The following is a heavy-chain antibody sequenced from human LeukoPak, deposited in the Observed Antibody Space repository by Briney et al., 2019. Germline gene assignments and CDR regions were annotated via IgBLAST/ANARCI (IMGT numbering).Heavy chain of an antibody. J-gene: IGHJ5*02. CDR1: GYSFTSYW. CDR3: ARCIAAARANWFDP. CDR2: IYPGDSDT. Sequence: GESLNISCKGSGYSFTSYWIGWVRQMPGKGLELMGIIYPGDSDTRYSPCFQVQVTISADKSISNAYLQWSSLKASDTAMYYCARCIAAARANWFDPWGQGTLVTVSS. V-gene: IGHV5-51*01. D-gene: IGHD6-13*01.